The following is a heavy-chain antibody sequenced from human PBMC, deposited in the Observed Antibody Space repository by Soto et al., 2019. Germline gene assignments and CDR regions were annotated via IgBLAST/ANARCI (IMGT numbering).Heavy chain of an antibody. CDR2: ISGSGGST. Sequence: GGSLRLSCAASGFTFSSYAMSWVRQAPGKGLEWVSAISGSGGSTYYADSVKGRFTISRDNSKNTLYLQMNSLRAEDTAVYYCAKVVTSSGWYDGNYYYYGMDVWGQGTTVTVSS. D-gene: IGHD6-19*01. CDR1: GFTFSSYA. J-gene: IGHJ6*02. V-gene: IGHV3-23*01. CDR3: AKVVTSSGWYDGNYYYYGMDV.